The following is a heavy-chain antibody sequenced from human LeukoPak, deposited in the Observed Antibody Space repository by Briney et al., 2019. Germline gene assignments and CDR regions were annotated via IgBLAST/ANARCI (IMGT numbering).Heavy chain of an antibody. CDR3: ARLFWSGYYLGFDP. D-gene: IGHD3-3*01. V-gene: IGHV4-39*01. Sequence: SETLSLTCTVSGGSISSSSYYWGWIRQPPGKGLEWIGSIYYSGSTHYNPSLKSRVTISVDTSKNQFSLKLTSVTAADTAVYYCARLFWSGYYLGFDPWGQGTLVTVSS. J-gene: IGHJ5*02. CDR1: GGSISSSSYY. CDR2: IYYSGST.